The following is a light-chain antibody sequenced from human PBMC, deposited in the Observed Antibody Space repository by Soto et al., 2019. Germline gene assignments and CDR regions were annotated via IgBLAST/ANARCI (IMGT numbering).Light chain of an antibody. CDR1: SNDVGGYNF. CDR3: SSFKGTNSFV. CDR2: DVS. Sequence: QSALTQPRSLSGSPGQSVTISCTGTSNDVGGYNFVSWYQQHPGKVPKLIIYDVSIRPSGVPDRFSASKSGITASLAVSGLQADDEANYYCSSFKGTNSFVFGTGTKGTVL. J-gene: IGLJ1*01. V-gene: IGLV2-11*01.